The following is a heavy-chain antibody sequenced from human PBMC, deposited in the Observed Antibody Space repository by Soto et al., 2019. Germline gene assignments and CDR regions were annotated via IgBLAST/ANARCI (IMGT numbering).Heavy chain of an antibody. CDR2: IVNDGSEQ. CDR3: ARDGRYVDKGLDL. J-gene: IGHJ5*02. Sequence: QVQLVESGGGVVRPGRSLRLSCAATGFSFSTHGMHWVSQAPGKGLEWVAVIVNDGSEQQYAGSVKGRFTISRDNARNILYLQMNNLRAVDAALDYCARDGRYVDKGLDLWGQGHVVTVSS. D-gene: IGHD3-10*02. CDR1: GFSFSTHG. V-gene: IGHV3-33*01.